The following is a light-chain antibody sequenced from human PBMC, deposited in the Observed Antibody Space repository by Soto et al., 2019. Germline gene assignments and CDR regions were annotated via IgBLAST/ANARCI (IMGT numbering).Light chain of an antibody. CDR3: AAWDDSLNGNYV. V-gene: IGLV1-44*01. J-gene: IGLJ1*01. CDR2: SSN. CDR1: SSNIGSNT. Sequence: QSVLTQPPSASGTPGQRGTISCSGSSSNIGSNTVNWYQQLPGTAPKLLIYSSNQRPSGVPDRFSGSKSGTSASLAISGLQSEDEADYYCAAWDDSLNGNYVFGTGTKVTVL.